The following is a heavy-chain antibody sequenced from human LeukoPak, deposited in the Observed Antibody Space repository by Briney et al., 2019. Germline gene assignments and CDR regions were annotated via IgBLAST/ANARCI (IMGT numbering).Heavy chain of an antibody. V-gene: IGHV3-53*04. Sequence: GGSLRLSCAASMVTVSSNYMSWGRQAPGEGVEWGSVIYSGGGTYYADSVKGRLTISRQKSKTALYLQMDSLRAEETAVYYCAREVGRRAFDIWGQGTMVTVSS. CDR1: MVTVSSNY. CDR2: IYSGGGT. CDR3: AREVGRRAFDI. J-gene: IGHJ3*02. D-gene: IGHD1-26*01.